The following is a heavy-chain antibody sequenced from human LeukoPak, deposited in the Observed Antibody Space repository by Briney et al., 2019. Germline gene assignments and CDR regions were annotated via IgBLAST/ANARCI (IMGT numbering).Heavy chain of an antibody. D-gene: IGHD3-22*01. CDR2: IKQDGSEK. Sequence: GGSLRLSCAASGFTFSNYWMSWVRQAPGKGLEWVANIKQDGSEKSYVGSVKGRFTISRDNAKNSLYLQMNSLRAEDTAVYYCARVVREIVVVISTEDYYYYMDVWGKGTTVTVSS. J-gene: IGHJ6*03. V-gene: IGHV3-7*01. CDR1: GFTFSNYW. CDR3: ARVVREIVVVISTEDYYYYMDV.